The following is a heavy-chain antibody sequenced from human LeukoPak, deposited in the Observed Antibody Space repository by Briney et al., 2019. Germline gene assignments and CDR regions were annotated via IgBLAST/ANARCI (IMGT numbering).Heavy chain of an antibody. CDR1: GGSFSGYY. CDR3: ASPIAVAGRHDAFDI. D-gene: IGHD6-19*01. V-gene: IGHV4-34*01. Sequence: SETLSLTCAVYGGSFSGYYWSWIRQPPGKGLEWIGEINHSGSTNYNPSLKSRVTISVDTSKNQFSLKLSSVTAADTAVYYCASPIAVAGRHDAFDIWGQGTMVTVSS. J-gene: IGHJ3*02. CDR2: INHSGST.